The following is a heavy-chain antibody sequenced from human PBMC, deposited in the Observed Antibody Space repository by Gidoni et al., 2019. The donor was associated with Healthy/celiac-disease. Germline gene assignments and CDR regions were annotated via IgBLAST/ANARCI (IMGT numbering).Heavy chain of an antibody. J-gene: IGHJ2*01. CDR3: ASQIAAAGPYWYFDL. D-gene: IGHD6-13*01. V-gene: IGHV4-59*08. Sequence: NYNPSLKSRVTISVDTSKNQFSLKLSSVTAADTAVYYCASQIAAAGPYWYFDLWGRGTLVTVSS.